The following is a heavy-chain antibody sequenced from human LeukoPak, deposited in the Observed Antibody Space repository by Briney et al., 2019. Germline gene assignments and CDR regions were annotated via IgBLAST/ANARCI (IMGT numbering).Heavy chain of an antibody. D-gene: IGHD6-13*01. CDR2: ISSSGSTI. CDR3: ARASLSEIIAAEAFFDS. J-gene: IGHJ4*02. Sequence: PGGSLRLSCAASGFTFSSYEMNWVRQAPGKGLEWVSYISSSGSTIYYADSVKGRFTISRDNAKNSLYLQMSSLRAEDTAVYFCARASLSEIIAAEAFFDSWGQGTLVTVSS. CDR1: GFTFSSYE. V-gene: IGHV3-48*03.